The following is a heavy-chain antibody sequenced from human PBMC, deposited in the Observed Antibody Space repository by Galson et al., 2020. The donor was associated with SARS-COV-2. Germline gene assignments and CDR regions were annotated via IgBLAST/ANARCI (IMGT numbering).Heavy chain of an antibody. CDR2: LYSSGTA. D-gene: IGHD1-26*01. CDR1: GGSISSTAYF. CDR3: ARGHHGSYSDY. J-gene: IGHJ4*02. Sequence: SETLSLTCTVSGGSISSTAYFWNWIRQSPGKGLEWIGSLYSSGTANYNPSLKSRLTMSVDTPKNQFSLRLNSVTAEDTAVYYCARGHHGSYSDYWGQGSLVTISS. V-gene: IGHV4-39*07.